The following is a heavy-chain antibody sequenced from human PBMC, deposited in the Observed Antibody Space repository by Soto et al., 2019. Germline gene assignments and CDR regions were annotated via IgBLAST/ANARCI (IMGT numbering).Heavy chain of an antibody. CDR3: ARLGVDIVVVPAATRGYYGMDV. CDR1: GYIFPSYW. CDR2: IYPGDSDT. V-gene: IGHV5-51*01. Sequence: GGSLKISRNGSGYIFPSYWIGLGPQMPGKGLEWVGIIYPGDSDTRYSPSFQGQVTISADKSNSTAYLQWSSLKASDTAMYYCARLGVDIVVVPAATRGYYGMDVWGQGTTVTVSS. D-gene: IGHD2-2*01. J-gene: IGHJ6*02.